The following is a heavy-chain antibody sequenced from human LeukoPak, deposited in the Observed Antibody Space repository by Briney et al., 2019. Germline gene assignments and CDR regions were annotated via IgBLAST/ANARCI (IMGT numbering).Heavy chain of an antibody. CDR2: INHSGST. Sequence: SETLSLTCTVSGGSISSSSYYWSWIRQPPGKGLEWIGEINHSGSTNYNPSLKSRVTISVDTSKNQFSLKLSSVTAADTAVYYCARKTRIAAAGPDYWGQGTLVTVSS. CDR1: GGSISSSSYY. CDR3: ARKTRIAAAGPDY. V-gene: IGHV4-39*07. J-gene: IGHJ4*02. D-gene: IGHD6-13*01.